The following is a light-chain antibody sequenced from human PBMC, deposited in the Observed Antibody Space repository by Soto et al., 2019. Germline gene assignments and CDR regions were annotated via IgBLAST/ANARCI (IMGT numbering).Light chain of an antibody. V-gene: IGKV3-11*01. CDR2: DAS. J-gene: IGKJ1*01. Sequence: EIVLTQSPATLSSSPGERATLSCRASQSVRNNLAWYQQKPGQAPRLLIYDASNRATGIPGRFSGSGSGTYFTLTISNLAPEDFAVYYCQQRDNWPWTFGQGAKVEIK. CDR1: QSVRNN. CDR3: QQRDNWPWT.